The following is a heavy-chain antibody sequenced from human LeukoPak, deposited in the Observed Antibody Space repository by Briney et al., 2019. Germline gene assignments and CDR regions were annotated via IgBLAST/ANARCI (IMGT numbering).Heavy chain of an antibody. CDR1: GFTFSSYE. Sequence: PGGSLRLSCAASGFTFSSYEMNWVRQAPGKGLEWVSYISSSGSTIYYADSVKGRFTISRDNAKNSLYLQMNSLRAEDMAVYYCARDQDSGYRGYKPFGYWGPGTLVTVSS. D-gene: IGHD5-12*01. V-gene: IGHV3-48*03. J-gene: IGHJ4*02. CDR3: ARDQDSGYRGYKPFGY. CDR2: ISSSGSTI.